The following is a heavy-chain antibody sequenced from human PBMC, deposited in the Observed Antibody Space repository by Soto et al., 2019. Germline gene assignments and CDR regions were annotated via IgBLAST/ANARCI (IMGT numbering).Heavy chain of an antibody. Sequence: QLQLQESGSGLVKPSQTLSLTCAVSGGSISSGGYSWSWIRQPPGKGLEWIGYIYHSGSTYYNPSRKCRVTISGDRSKNQFSLKLSSVTAADTAVYYCARVAYCGGDCYRGFDPWGQGTLVTVSS. D-gene: IGHD2-21*02. CDR3: ARVAYCGGDCYRGFDP. CDR1: GGSISSGGYS. CDR2: IYHSGST. V-gene: IGHV4-30-2*01. J-gene: IGHJ5*02.